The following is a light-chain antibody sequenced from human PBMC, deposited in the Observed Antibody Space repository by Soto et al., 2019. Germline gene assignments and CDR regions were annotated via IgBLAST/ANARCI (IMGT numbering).Light chain of an antibody. CDR1: QSVLYSSNNYNY. J-gene: IGKJ4*01. Sequence: DIVMTQSPDSLAVSLGDSSTINCKSSQSVLYSSNNYNYLAWYQQKPGQPPRLLIYWASTRESGVPARFRGSGSVTDFTLTISSLQAEDVATYYCQKYYSTPLNFGGGTKVDIK. CDR3: QKYYSTPLN. V-gene: IGKV4-1*01. CDR2: WAS.